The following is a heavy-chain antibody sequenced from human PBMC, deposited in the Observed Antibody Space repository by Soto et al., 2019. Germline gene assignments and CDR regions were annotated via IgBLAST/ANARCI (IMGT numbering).Heavy chain of an antibody. CDR2: INAGNGNT. V-gene: IGHV1-3*01. J-gene: IGHJ4*02. CDR3: ARVIGGWYYFDY. CDR1: GYTFTSYA. Sequence: QVQLVQSGAEVKKPGASVKVSCKASGYTFTSYAMHWVRQAPGQRLEWMGWINAGNGNTKYSQKFQGRVTITRDTTASTAYMELSSLRSEDTAGYYCARVIGGWYYFDYGGQGTLVTVSS. D-gene: IGHD6-19*01.